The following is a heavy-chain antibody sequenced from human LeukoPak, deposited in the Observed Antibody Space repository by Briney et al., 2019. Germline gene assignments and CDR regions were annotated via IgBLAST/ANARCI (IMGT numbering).Heavy chain of an antibody. D-gene: IGHD1-26*01. CDR2: ISYDGNNV. V-gene: IGHV3-30*04. Sequence: PARSLRLSCAASGFIFSNYAVHGGRQAPGKGPEWVAVISYDGNNVYYADSVEGRFTISRDNSKNTLYLQMNSLRAEDTAVFYCARSSRRVGASTPYYYYFYMDVWGKGTTVTVSS. J-gene: IGHJ6*03. CDR3: ARSSRRVGASTPYYYYFYMDV. CDR1: GFIFSNYA.